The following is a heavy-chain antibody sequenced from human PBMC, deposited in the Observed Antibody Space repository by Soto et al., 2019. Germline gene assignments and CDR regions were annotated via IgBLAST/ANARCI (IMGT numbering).Heavy chain of an antibody. D-gene: IGHD3-22*01. J-gene: IGHJ4*02. CDR2: ISGSGGST. Sequence: EVQLLESGGGVVQPGGSLRLSCAASGFTFSSYAMSWVRQAPGKGLEWVSAISGSGGSTYYADSVKGRFTISRDNSKSTLYLQMNSLRAEDTAIYYCASWYYDSSGYLRDYWGQGTLVTVSS. CDR3: ASWYYDSSGYLRDY. V-gene: IGHV3-23*01. CDR1: GFTFSSYA.